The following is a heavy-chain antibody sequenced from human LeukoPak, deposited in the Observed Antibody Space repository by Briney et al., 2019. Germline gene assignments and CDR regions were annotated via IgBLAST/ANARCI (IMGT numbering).Heavy chain of an antibody. J-gene: IGHJ4*02. D-gene: IGHD3-10*01. CDR1: GGSISGYY. V-gene: IGHV4-59*08. CDR3: AKHGPGGYFDY. CDR2: IYSSGST. Sequence: TSETLSLTCTVSGGSISGYYWSWIAQPPGKGLEWIGYIYSSGSTNYNPSLKSRVIISVDTSKNQFSVKLRSVTAADTAVYYCAKHGPGGYFDYWGQGTLVTVSS.